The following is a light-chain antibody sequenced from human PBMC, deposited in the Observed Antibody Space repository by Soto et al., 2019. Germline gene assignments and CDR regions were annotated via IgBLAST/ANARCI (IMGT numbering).Light chain of an antibody. J-gene: IGKJ5*01. Sequence: DIVMTQSPDSLSVSLGERATSNCKSSQSLLYSSNNKNYLAWYQQKSGQPPKLLIYWASTRDSGVPDRFSGSGSGTDFTLTISRLQAEDVAIYYCQQYDSTPITFGQGTRLEIK. CDR1: QSLLYSSNNKNY. CDR2: WAS. CDR3: QQYDSTPIT. V-gene: IGKV4-1*01.